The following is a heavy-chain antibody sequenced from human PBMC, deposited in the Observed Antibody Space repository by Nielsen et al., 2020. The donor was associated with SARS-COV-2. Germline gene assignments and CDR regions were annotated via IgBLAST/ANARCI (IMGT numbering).Heavy chain of an antibody. CDR3: AKDSLGFGVNWFDP. D-gene: IGHD3-10*01. V-gene: IGHV3-9*01. CDR1: GFTFDDYA. Sequence: SLKISCAASGFTFDDYAMHWVRQAPGKGLEWVSGISWNSGSIGYADSVKGRFTISRDNSKNTLYLQMNSLRAEDTAVYYCAKDSLGFGVNWFDPWGQGTQVTVSS. J-gene: IGHJ5*02. CDR2: ISWNSGSI.